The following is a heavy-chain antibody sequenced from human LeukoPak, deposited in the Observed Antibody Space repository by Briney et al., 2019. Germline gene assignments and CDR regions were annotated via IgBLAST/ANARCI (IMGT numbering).Heavy chain of an antibody. CDR2: IYSGGSP. CDR3: ARFIAAPYYFDY. J-gene: IGHJ4*02. V-gene: IGHV3-53*01. D-gene: IGHD6-13*01. CDR1: GFTVSSND. Sequence: QPGGSLRLSCAASGFTVSSNDMSWVRQAPGKGLEWVSVIYSGGSPYYADSVKGRFTISRDNSKNTLYLQMNSLRAEDTAVYYCARFIAAPYYFDYWGRGTLVTVSS.